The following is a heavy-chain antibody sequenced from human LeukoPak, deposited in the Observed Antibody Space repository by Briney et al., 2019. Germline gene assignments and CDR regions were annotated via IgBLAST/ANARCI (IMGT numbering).Heavy chain of an antibody. Sequence: ASVKVSCKASGYTFASHALNWVRQAPGQGREWMGWINPNSGGTNYAQKFQGRVTMTRDTSISTAYMELSRLRSDDTAVYYCARDGTAAAQFDYWGQGTLVTVSS. D-gene: IGHD6-13*01. CDR3: ARDGTAAAQFDY. V-gene: IGHV1-2*02. CDR2: INPNSGGT. J-gene: IGHJ4*02. CDR1: GYTFASHA.